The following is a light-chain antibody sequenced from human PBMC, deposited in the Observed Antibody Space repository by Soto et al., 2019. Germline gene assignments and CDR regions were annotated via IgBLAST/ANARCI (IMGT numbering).Light chain of an antibody. CDR2: GAS. CDR3: QQYDKWPPIT. CDR1: QSVSSN. V-gene: IGKV3-15*01. J-gene: IGKJ5*01. Sequence: EIVMTQSPATLSVSPGERATLSCRASQSVSSNLAWYQQKPGQAPRLVIYGASTRATGIPARFSGSGSGTDFSHTISSLQSEDCAVYYCQQYDKWPPITFGQGTRLEIK.